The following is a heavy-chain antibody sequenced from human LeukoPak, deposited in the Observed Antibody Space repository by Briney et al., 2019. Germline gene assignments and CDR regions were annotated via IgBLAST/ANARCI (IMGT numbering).Heavy chain of an antibody. D-gene: IGHD4-17*01. V-gene: IGHV3-21*01. CDR3: ARDDYGDYQPVFWFDP. J-gene: IGHJ5*02. CDR2: ISSSSSYI. CDR1: GFTFSSYS. Sequence: PGGSLRLSCAASGFTFSSYSMNWVRQAPGKGLEWVSSISSSSSYIYYADSVKGRFTISRDNAKNSLYLQMNSLGAEDTAVYYCARDDYGDYQPVFWFDPWGQGTLVTVSS.